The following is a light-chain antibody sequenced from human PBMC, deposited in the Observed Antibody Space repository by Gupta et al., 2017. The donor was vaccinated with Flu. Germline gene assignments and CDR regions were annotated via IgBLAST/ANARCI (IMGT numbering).Light chain of an antibody. CDR1: NIEAKV. CDR2: DDT. Sequence: YVLTQPPSVSVAPGKTATIACEGSNIEAKVVHWYQQKPGQAPVLVLYDDTDRPSGIPERFAGSNSGNTATLTISTVEAGDEADYYCHVWDVSSAHVVFGGGTKLTVL. CDR3: HVWDVSSAHVV. J-gene: IGLJ2*01. V-gene: IGLV3-21*03.